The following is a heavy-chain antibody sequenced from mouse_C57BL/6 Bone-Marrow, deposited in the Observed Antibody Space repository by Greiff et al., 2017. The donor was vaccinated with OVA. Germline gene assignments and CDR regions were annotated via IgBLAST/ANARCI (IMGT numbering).Heavy chain of an antibody. D-gene: IGHD1-1*01. CDR3: AREHSSYVHFDY. CDR2: INHDGSST. J-gene: IGHJ2*01. CDR1: GFTFSDYY. V-gene: IGHV5-16*01. Sequence: EVLLVESEGGLVQPGSSMKLSCTASGFTFSDYYMAWVRQVPEKGLEWVANINHDGSSTYYLDSLKSRFTISRDNAKNTLYLQMSSLKSEDTAAYYCAREHSSYVHFDYWGQGTTLTVSS.